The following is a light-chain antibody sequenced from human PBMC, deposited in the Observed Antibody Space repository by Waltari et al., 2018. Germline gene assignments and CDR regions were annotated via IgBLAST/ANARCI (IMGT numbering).Light chain of an antibody. J-gene: IGLJ1*01. CDR1: SGAIGRHNF. CDR3: STYSPSGTPYV. Sequence: QSALTQPASVSGSPGQSTTISCTGTSGAIGRHNFVSWYQQHPGKAPRLMIFDVSNRPSGVSDRFSGSKSGNAASLTISGLQAEDEADYYCSTYSPSGTPYVFGTGTEVTVL. CDR2: DVS. V-gene: IGLV2-14*03.